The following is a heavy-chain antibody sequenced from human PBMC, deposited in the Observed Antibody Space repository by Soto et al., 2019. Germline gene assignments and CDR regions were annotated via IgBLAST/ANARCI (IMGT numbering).Heavy chain of an antibody. CDR3: TLTLAWVGSGSFST. Sequence: EVQLVESGGGLVKPGGSLRISCVVSGLTFTNAWMNWVRQAPGKGLERVGRIRSKADGGTEDYAAPVKGRFNISRDDSKNTLYLQMNSLKTEDTALYYCTLTLAWVGSGSFSTWGQGTLVTVSS. J-gene: IGHJ5*02. CDR2: IRSKADGGTE. D-gene: IGHD3-10*01. V-gene: IGHV3-15*07. CDR1: GLTFTNAW.